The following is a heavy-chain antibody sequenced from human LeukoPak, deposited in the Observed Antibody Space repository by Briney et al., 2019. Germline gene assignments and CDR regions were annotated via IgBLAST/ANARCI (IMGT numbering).Heavy chain of an antibody. D-gene: IGHD4-23*01. Sequence: PLETLCLTCAVSGGSISTSNCRSWVRHPPRQGLEWIGEVDRSGSTNYTPSHKSRATMSVDKSRTQFSLGLSSVTAADTAVYYCARNDVGAISHYYGMDVWGDGNTVSVSS. CDR2: VDRSGST. CDR3: ARNDVGAISHYYGMDV. J-gene: IGHJ6*04. V-gene: IGHV4-4*03. CDR1: GGSISTSNC.